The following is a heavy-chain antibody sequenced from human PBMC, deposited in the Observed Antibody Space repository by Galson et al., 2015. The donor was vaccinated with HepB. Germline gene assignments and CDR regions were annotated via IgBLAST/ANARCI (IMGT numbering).Heavy chain of an antibody. J-gene: IGHJ3*01. CDR2: ISGRDDIT. V-gene: IGHV3-23*01. Sequence: SLRLSCAASGFIFTRYAMTWVRQAPGKGLEWVSAISGRDDITYYADSVKGRLTISRDNSKNALFLQINSLRVEDTAVYYCAKGDRSYTVWSGYWAGDAFEFWGQGTMVTVSS. D-gene: IGHD3-3*01. CDR1: GFIFTRYA. CDR3: AKGDRSYTVWSGYWAGDAFEF.